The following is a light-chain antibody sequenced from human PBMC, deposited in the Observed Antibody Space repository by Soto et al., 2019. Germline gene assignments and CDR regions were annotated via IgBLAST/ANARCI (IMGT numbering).Light chain of an antibody. CDR3: QHYNNLWT. Sequence: DIQMTQSPSTLSASVGDRVTITCRASQSISSWLAWYQQKPGKAPKLLIYKASSLESGVPSRFSGSGSGTELTLTISSLQPDDFATYYCQHYNNLWTFGQGTKVEIK. V-gene: IGKV1-5*03. CDR1: QSISSW. J-gene: IGKJ1*01. CDR2: KAS.